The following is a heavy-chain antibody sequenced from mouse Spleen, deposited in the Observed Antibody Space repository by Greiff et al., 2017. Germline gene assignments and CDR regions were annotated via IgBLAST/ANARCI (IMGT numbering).Heavy chain of an antibody. CDR3: ARGTRYFDV. J-gene: IGHJ1*01. D-gene: IGHD3-3*01. CDR2: IDPSDSYT. Sequence: VQLQQPGAELVKPGASVKLSCKASGCTFTSYWMHWVKQRPGQGLEWIGEIDPSDSYTNYNQKFKGKATLTVDKSSSTAYMQLSSLTSEDSAVYYCARGTRYFDVWGAGTTVTVSS. CDR1: GCTFTSYW. V-gene: IGHV1-69*02.